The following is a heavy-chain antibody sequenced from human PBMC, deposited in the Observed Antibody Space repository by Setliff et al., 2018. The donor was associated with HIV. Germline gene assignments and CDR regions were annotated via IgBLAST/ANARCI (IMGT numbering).Heavy chain of an antibody. V-gene: IGHV1-8*02. CDR1: GYTFTSYD. CDR2: MNPNSGNT. J-gene: IGHJ6*02. CDR3: ARYYGSGSYPYYYYYGMDV. Sequence: ASVKVSCKASGYTFTSYDINWVRQATGQGPEWMGWMNPNSGNTGYAQKFQGRVTMTRNTSISTAYMELSSLRSEDTAVYYCARYYGSGSYPYYYYYGMDVWGQGTTVTVSS. D-gene: IGHD3-10*01.